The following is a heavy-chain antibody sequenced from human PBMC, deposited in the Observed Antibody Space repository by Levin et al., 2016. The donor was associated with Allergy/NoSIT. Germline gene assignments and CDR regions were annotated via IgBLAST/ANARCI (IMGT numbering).Heavy chain of an antibody. Sequence: GESLKISCAASGFTFSTYTMSWVRQAPGKGLEWVAAITSSADKTYYADSVKGRFTISRDNSKNTLYLQMNILRAEDTAVYYCVRDYNYGSGSYYGQFDYWGQGTLVTVSS. D-gene: IGHD3-10*01. CDR1: GFTFSTYT. V-gene: IGHV3-23*01. J-gene: IGHJ4*02. CDR2: ITSSADKT. CDR3: VRDYNYGSGSYYGQFDY.